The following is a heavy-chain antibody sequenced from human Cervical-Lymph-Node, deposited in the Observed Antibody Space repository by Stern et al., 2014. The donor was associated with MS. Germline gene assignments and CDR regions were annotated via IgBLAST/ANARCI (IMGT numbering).Heavy chain of an antibody. J-gene: IGHJ6*02. CDR3: ASVAVAGTGDQHYYYGLDV. CDR2: ISARSADI. CDR1: GFTFRTYT. Sequence: EVQLVESGGGLVKPGGSLRLSCAASGFTFRTYTMTWVRQAPGKGLEWISSISARSADINYADSVKGRFTISRDNAKKSLFLQMNSLRVEDTAVYFCASVAVAGTGDQHYYYGLDVWGQGTTVTVSS. D-gene: IGHD6-19*01. V-gene: IGHV3-21*01.